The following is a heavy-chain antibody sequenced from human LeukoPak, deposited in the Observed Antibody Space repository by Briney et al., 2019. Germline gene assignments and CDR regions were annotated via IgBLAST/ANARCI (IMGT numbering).Heavy chain of an antibody. CDR1: GFTFSSYW. D-gene: IGHD6-6*01. J-gene: IGHJ3*02. CDR3: AREFGAARLYAFDI. Sequence: PGGSLRLSCAASGFTFSSYWMSWVRQAPGKGLEWVANIKQDGSEKYYVDSVKGRFTISRDNAKNSLYLQMNSLRAEDTAVYYCAREFGAARLYAFDIWGQGTMVTVSS. CDR2: IKQDGSEK. V-gene: IGHV3-7*01.